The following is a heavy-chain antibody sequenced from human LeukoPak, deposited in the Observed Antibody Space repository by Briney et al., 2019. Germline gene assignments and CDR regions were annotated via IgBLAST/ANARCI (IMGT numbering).Heavy chain of an antibody. CDR3: ARGPVYCTNGVCYMGNYFDY. D-gene: IGHD2-8*01. V-gene: IGHV1-2*02. CDR1: GYTFTGYY. Sequence: ASVKVSCKASGYTFTGYYMHWVRQAPGQGLEWMGWINPNSGGTNYAQKFQGRVTMTRDTSISTAYMELSRLRSDDTAVYYCARGPVYCTNGVCYMGNYFDYWGQGTLVTVSS. CDR2: INPNSGGT. J-gene: IGHJ4*02.